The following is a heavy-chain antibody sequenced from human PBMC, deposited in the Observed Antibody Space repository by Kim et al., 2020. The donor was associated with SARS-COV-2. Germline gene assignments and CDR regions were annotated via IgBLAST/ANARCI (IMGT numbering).Heavy chain of an antibody. CDR3: ARDIAVAGFVGAFDI. V-gene: IGHV4-59*01. J-gene: IGHJ3*02. Sequence: SETLSLTCTVSGGSISSYYWSWIRQPPGKGLEWIGYIYYSGSTNYNPSLKSRVTISVDTSKNQFSLKLSSVTAADTAVYYCARDIAVAGFVGAFDIWGQGTMVTVSS. CDR1: GGSISSYY. D-gene: IGHD6-19*01. CDR2: IYYSGST.